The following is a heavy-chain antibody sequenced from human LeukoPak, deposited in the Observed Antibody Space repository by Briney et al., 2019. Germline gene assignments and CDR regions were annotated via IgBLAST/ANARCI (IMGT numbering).Heavy chain of an antibody. CDR1: GGTFSSYA. CDR3: ARWSCYDSSGPVDWFDP. CDR2: IIPILGIA. V-gene: IGHV1-69*04. J-gene: IGHJ5*02. D-gene: IGHD3-22*01. Sequence: SVKVSCKASGGTFSSYAISWVRQAPGQGLEWMGRIIPILGIANYAQKFQGRVTITADKSTSTAYMELSSLRSEDTAVYYCARWSCYDSSGPVDWFDPWGQGTLVTVSS.